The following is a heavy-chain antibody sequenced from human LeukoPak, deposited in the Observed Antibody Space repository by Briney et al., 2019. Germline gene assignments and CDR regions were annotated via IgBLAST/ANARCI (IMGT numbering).Heavy chain of an antibody. CDR3: AREQYTYSSSWFLQYYFDY. J-gene: IGHJ4*02. CDR1: GFTFSSYW. D-gene: IGHD6-13*01. CDR2: IKQDGSEK. Sequence: GGSLRLSCAASGFTFSSYWMSWVRQAPGKGLEWVANIKQDGSEKYYVDSVKGRFTISRDNAKNSLYLQMNSLRAEDTAVYYCAREQYTYSSSWFLQYYFDYWGQGTLVTVS. V-gene: IGHV3-7*01.